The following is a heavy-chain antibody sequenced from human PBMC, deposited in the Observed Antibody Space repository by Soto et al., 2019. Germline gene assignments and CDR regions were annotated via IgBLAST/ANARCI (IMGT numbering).Heavy chain of an antibody. J-gene: IGHJ5*02. V-gene: IGHV4-34*01. CDR3: ASAHSGDDFWSGYYLEWFDP. Sequence: SETLSLTCAVFGESFSGYYWSWIRQPPGKGLEWIGEVNHSGGTNYNPSLKTRVTISVDTSKKQCSLKLSSVTAADTAVYYCASAHSGDDFWSGYYLEWFDPWGQGTLVTVSS. CDR1: GESFSGYY. CDR2: VNHSGGT. D-gene: IGHD3-3*01.